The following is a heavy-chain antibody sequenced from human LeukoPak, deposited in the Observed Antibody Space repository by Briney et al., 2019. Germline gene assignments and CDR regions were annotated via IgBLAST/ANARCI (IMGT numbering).Heavy chain of an antibody. J-gene: IGHJ4*02. D-gene: IGHD6-19*01. CDR1: GYTFTSNY. CDR2: IYPRDGST. V-gene: IGHV1-46*01. CDR3: AGYSSGWGAFDY. Sequence: ASVKVSCKASGYTFTSNYIHWVRQAPGQGLEWMGMIYPRDGSTSYAQKFQGRVTVTRDTSTSTVHMELSGLRSEDTAVYYCAGYSSGWGAFDYWGQGTLVTVSS.